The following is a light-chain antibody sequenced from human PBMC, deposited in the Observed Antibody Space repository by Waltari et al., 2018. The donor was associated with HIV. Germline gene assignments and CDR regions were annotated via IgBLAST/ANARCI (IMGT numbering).Light chain of an antibody. V-gene: IGLV2-23*02. CDR3: CSYAGSSTHVV. CDR1: RSDVGGYNY. CDR2: DVS. Sequence: QSALTQPASVSGSPGQSITISCPGTRSDVGGYNYVSWYQQHPGKAPKLMIYDVSKRPSGVSNRFSGSKSGNTASLTISGLQAEDEADYYCCSYAGSSTHVVFGGGTKLTVL. J-gene: IGLJ2*01.